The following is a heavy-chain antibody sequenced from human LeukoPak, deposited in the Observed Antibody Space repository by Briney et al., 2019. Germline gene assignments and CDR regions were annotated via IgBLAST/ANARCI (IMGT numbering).Heavy chain of an antibody. J-gene: IGHJ4*02. Sequence: TVKVSCKASGGTFSSYAISWVRQAPGQGLEWMGGIIPIFGTANYAQKLQGRVTMTTDTSTSTAYMELRSLRSDDTAVYYCARTGEGGFDYWGQGTLVTVSS. V-gene: IGHV1-69*05. D-gene: IGHD7-27*01. CDR3: ARTGEGGFDY. CDR2: IIPIFGTA. CDR1: GGTFSSYA.